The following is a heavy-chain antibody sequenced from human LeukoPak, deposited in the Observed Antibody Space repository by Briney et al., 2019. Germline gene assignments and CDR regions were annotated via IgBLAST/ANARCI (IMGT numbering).Heavy chain of an antibody. CDR1: GFTVSSNY. V-gene: IGHV3-53*01. J-gene: IGHJ3*02. D-gene: IGHD3-22*01. Sequence: GGSLRLSCAASGFTVSSNYMSWVRQAPGKGLEWVSVIYSGGSTYYADSVKGRFTISRDNSKNTLYLQMNSLRAEDTAVYYCAKVESSGPVYDAFDIWGQGTMVTVSS. CDR2: IYSGGST. CDR3: AKVESSGPVYDAFDI.